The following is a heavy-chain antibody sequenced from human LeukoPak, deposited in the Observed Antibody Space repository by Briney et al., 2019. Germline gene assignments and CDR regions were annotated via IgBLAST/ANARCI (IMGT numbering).Heavy chain of an antibody. V-gene: IGHV3-9*03. CDR2: ISWNSGSI. Sequence: PGRSLRLSCAASGFTFDDYAMHWVRQAPGKGLEWVSGISWNSGSIGYADSVKGRFTISRDNAKNSLYLQMNSLRAEDMALYYCAKATTSYDAFDIWGQGTMVTVSS. D-gene: IGHD3-16*01. J-gene: IGHJ3*02. CDR3: AKATTSYDAFDI. CDR1: GFTFDDYA.